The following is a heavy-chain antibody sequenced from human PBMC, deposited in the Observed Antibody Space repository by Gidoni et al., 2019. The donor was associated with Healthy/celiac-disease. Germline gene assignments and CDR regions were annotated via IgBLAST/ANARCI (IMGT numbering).Heavy chain of an antibody. CDR1: VGSISSSNW. CDR2: ISHSGST. V-gene: IGHV4-4*02. CDR3: ASQVVPGFFDY. Sequence: QVQLQESGPGLVKPSGTPALTCAVSVGSISSSNWWSWVRQPPGQGLEWIGAISHSGSTNYNPSLKSRVTISVDKSKNQFSLKLSSVTAADTAVYYCASQVVPGFFDYWGQGTLVTVSS. D-gene: IGHD2-2*01. J-gene: IGHJ4*02.